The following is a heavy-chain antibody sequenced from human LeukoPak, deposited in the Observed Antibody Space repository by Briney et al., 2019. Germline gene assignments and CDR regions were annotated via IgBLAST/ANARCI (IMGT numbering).Heavy chain of an antibody. Sequence: SETLSLTCNVSGDSISKSRHFWAWIRQSPGRGLEWIGYIYNSGSTYYNPSLKSRVTISVDTSKNQFSLSLGSVTAADTAVYYCARGKGHDWFDPWGQGTLVSVSS. CDR2: IYNSGST. CDR3: ARGKGHDWFDP. J-gene: IGHJ5*02. CDR1: GDSISKSRHF. V-gene: IGHV4-39*07.